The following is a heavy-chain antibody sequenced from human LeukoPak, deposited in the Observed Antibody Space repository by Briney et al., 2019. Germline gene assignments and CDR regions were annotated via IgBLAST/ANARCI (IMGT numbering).Heavy chain of an antibody. J-gene: IGHJ1*01. Sequence: GGSLRLSCAASGFTVSSNYMSWVRQAPGKGLEWVSVMYSGGSTYYADSVKGRFTISRDNSKNTLYLQMNSLRAEDTAVYYCASERKYYYDSSGYYHVGYFQHWGQGTLVTVSS. CDR2: MYSGGST. D-gene: IGHD3-22*01. V-gene: IGHV3-53*01. CDR1: GFTVSSNY. CDR3: ASERKYYYDSSGYYHVGYFQH.